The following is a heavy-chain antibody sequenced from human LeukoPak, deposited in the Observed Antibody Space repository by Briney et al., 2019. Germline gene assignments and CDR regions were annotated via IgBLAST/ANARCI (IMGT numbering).Heavy chain of an antibody. Sequence: GGSLRLSCAASGFTFSSYGMHWVRQAPGKGLEWVAVISYDGSNKYYADSVKGRFTISRDNSKNTLYLQMNSLRAEDTAVYYCAKDYYDSSGYYGAFDIWGQGTMVTVSS. CDR2: ISYDGSNK. V-gene: IGHV3-30*18. CDR1: GFTFSSYG. CDR3: AKDYYDSSGYYGAFDI. J-gene: IGHJ3*02. D-gene: IGHD3-22*01.